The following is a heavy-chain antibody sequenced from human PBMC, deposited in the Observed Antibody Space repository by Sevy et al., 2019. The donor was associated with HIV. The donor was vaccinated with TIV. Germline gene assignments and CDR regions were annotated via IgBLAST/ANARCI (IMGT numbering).Heavy chain of an antibody. J-gene: IGHJ5*02. D-gene: IGHD6-13*01. V-gene: IGHV3-30-3*01. Sequence: GESLKISCAASGFDFSSYPMHWVRQAPGKGLEWVSVFAYDESTKYYGDSVRGRFTISRDNSKNTLYLQMNSLREEDTGVYYCARQGSSWTFDPWGQGTLVTVSS. CDR3: ARQGSSWTFDP. CDR1: GFDFSSYP. CDR2: FAYDESTK.